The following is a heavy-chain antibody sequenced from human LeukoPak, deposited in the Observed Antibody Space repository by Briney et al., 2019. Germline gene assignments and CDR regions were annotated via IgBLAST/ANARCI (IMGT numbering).Heavy chain of an antibody. J-gene: IGHJ6*03. D-gene: IGHD3-22*01. CDR2: IYITGST. V-gene: IGHV4-4*07. CDR3: ARLKYYDSTGYSPGYYMDV. CDR1: GGSIINYY. Sequence: PSETLSLTCTVSGGSIINYYWSWIRQSAGTGLEWVGRIYITGSTNYSPSLQSRLSMSVDTSKNQFSLRLTSVSAADTAVYYCARLKYYDSTGYSPGYYMDVWGKGITVTVSS.